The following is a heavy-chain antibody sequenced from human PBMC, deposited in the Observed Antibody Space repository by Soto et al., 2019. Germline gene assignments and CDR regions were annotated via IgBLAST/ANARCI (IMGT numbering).Heavy chain of an antibody. D-gene: IGHD2-15*01. Sequence: EVQLVESGGGLVKPGGSLRLSCAASDFTITNAWMNWVRQAPGKGLEWVGRIKTKAEGGATDYAAHLKGRFAISRDDSRNTLFLQMNSLKAEDTAVYYCTTGSVEGVWGQGATVTVSS. CDR1: DFTITNAW. J-gene: IGHJ6*02. CDR2: IKTKAEGGAT. CDR3: TTGSVEGV. V-gene: IGHV3-15*07.